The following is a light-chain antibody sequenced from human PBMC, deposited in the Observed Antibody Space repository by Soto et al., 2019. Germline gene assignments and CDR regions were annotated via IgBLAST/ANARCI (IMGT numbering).Light chain of an antibody. CDR1: QSISSW. Sequence: IQMTQSPSTLSSSLGDRVTLTCRASQSISSWLAWYQQKPGKAPTLLVYDASTWESGVPSRFSGSGSGTDFTFTISSLQPEDIAVYYCQQYDNRPPGTFGQGTKVDIK. V-gene: IGKV1-5*01. CDR3: QQYDNRPPGT. CDR2: DAS. J-gene: IGKJ1*01.